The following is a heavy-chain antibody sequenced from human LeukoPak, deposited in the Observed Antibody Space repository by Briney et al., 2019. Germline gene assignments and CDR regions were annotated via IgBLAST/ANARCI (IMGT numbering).Heavy chain of an antibody. V-gene: IGHV3-21*01. D-gene: IGHD3-22*01. Sequence: GGSLRLSCAASGFTFSSYSMNWVRQAPGKGLEWVSSISSSSSYIYYADSVKGRFTISRDNAKNSLYLQMNSLRAEDTAVYYCAGDRIYYDSSGLDYWGQGTLVTVSS. CDR1: GFTFSSYS. CDR3: AGDRIYYDSSGLDY. CDR2: ISSSSSYI. J-gene: IGHJ4*02.